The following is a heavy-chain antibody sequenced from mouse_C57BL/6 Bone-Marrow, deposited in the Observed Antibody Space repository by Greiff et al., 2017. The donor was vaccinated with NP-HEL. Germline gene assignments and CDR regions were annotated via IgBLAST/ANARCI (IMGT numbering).Heavy chain of an antibody. CDR1: GFNIKDDY. CDR3: TTGYSNYGECAMDY. Sequence: EVQLQQSGAELVRPGASVKLSCTASGFNIKDDYMHWVKQRPEQGLEWIGWIDPENGDTEYASKFQGKATITADTSSNTAYLQLSSLTSEDTAVYYCTTGYSNYGECAMDYWGQGTSVTVSS. CDR2: IDPENGDT. J-gene: IGHJ4*01. D-gene: IGHD2-5*01. V-gene: IGHV14-4*01.